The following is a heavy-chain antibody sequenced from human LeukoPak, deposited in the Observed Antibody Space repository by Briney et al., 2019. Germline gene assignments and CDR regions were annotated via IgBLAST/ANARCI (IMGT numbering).Heavy chain of an antibody. Sequence: ASVKVSCKASGYAFTSYGISWVRQAPGQGLEWMGWISAYNGNTNYAQKLQGRVTMTTDTSTSTAYVELRSLRSDDTAVYYCAREHEQWLTDYWGQGTLVTVSS. CDR1: GYAFTSYG. V-gene: IGHV1-18*01. J-gene: IGHJ4*02. D-gene: IGHD6-19*01. CDR3: AREHEQWLTDY. CDR2: ISAYNGNT.